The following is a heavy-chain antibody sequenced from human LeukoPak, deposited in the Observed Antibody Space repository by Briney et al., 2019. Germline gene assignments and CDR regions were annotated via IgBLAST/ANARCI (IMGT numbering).Heavy chain of an antibody. Sequence: SETLSLTCTVSGYSISKGYYWGWIRQPPGKGLEWIGSIYHSGSTYYNPSLKSRVTILVNTSKNQFSLKLSSVTAADTAVYYCARDYVQDYFDYWGQGTLVTVSS. CDR1: GYSISKGYY. CDR2: IYHSGST. V-gene: IGHV4-38-2*02. CDR3: ARDYVQDYFDY. J-gene: IGHJ4*02. D-gene: IGHD2-15*01.